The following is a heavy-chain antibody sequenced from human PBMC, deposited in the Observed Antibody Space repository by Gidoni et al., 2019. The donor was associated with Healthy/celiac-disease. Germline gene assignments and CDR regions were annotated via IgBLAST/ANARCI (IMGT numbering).Heavy chain of an antibody. V-gene: IGHV4-39*01. CDR2: IYYSGST. CDR1: GGSISSSSYY. J-gene: IGHJ6*02. Sequence: QLQLQESGPGLMKPSETLSLTCTVSGGSISSSSYYWGWIRQPPGKGLEWIGSIYYSGSTYYNPSLKSRVTISVDTSKNQFSLKLSSVTAADTAVYYCATHLATDYYYGMDVWGQGTTVTVSS. D-gene: IGHD3-3*02. CDR3: ATHLATDYYYGMDV.